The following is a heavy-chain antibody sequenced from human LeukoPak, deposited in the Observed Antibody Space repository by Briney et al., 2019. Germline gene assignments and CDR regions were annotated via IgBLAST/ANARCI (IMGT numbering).Heavy chain of an antibody. V-gene: IGHV1-69*05. D-gene: IGHD6-19*01. CDR3: AREYSSGWWDY. CDR1: RGTFSSCA. CDR2: IIPIFGTA. Sequence: SVKVSCKVSRGTFSSCAISWVRQAPGQGLEWMGGIIPIFGTANYAQKFQGRVTITTDESTSTAYMELSSLRSEDTAVYYCAREYSSGWWDYWGQGTLVTVSS. J-gene: IGHJ4*02.